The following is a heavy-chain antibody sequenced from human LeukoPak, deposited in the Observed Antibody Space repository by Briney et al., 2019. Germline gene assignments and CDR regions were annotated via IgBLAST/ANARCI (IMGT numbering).Heavy chain of an antibody. J-gene: IGHJ4*02. CDR3: ARIDSGTWYAVFDY. V-gene: IGHV4-59*01. CDR2: ISSSGST. D-gene: IGHD6-13*01. Sequence: SETLSLTYTVSGDSINNYYWSWIRQSPGKRLEWIGYISSSGSTKYNPSLKSRVTISVHTSEKQFSMELRSVTAADTATYYCARIDSGTWYAVFDYWGQGIPVTVSS. CDR1: GDSINNYY.